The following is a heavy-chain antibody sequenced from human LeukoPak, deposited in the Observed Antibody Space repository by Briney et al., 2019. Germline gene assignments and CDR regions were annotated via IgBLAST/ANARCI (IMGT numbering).Heavy chain of an antibody. D-gene: IGHD4-17*01. Sequence: GGSLRLSCAASGFTFSTYWMIWVRQAPEKGLERVANIKQDGRETYYVQSVRGRFSISRDNAKNSVYLQMNSLRDEDTAVYYCGRAATYGGDTFLDYWARESWSPSPQ. CDR3: GRAATYGGDTFLDY. J-gene: IGHJ4*02. CDR2: IKQDGRET. V-gene: IGHV3-7*01. CDR1: GFTFSTYW.